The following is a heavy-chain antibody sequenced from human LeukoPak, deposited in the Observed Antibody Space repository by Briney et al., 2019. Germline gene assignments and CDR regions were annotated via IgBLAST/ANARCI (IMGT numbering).Heavy chain of an antibody. CDR1: GGSISSYY. CDR3: ARILASGHSDY. V-gene: IGHV4-59*08. J-gene: IGHJ4*02. Sequence: SETLSLTCTVSGGSISSYYWSWIRQPPGKGLEWIGYIYYTGSTNYNPSLKSRVTISVDTSKNQFSLNLSSVTAADTAVYYWARILASGHSDYWGQGTLVTVSS. CDR2: IYYTGST.